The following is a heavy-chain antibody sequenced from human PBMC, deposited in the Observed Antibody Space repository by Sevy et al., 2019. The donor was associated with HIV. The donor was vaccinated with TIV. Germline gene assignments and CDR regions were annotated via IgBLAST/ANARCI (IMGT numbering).Heavy chain of an antibody. CDR3: ARGQDTIPDDY. V-gene: IGHV3-30*03. Sequence: GGSLRLSCAASGFTFSDYPMHWVRQAPGKGLEWVAVISSDGGAKNYADSVKGRFTFSRDNSRNSLYLQMSSLRPEDTAVYYCARGQDTIPDDYWGQGTLVTVSS. CDR1: GFTFSDYP. CDR2: ISSDGGAK. D-gene: IGHD3-9*01. J-gene: IGHJ4*02.